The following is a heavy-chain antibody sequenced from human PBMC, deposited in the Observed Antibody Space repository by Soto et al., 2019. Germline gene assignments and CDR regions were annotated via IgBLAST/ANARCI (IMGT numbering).Heavy chain of an antibody. CDR2: IDYSGST. CDR3: ARHDVTVTFNYCDP. J-gene: IGHJ5*02. CDR1: GASIGRGGYY. D-gene: IGHD4-17*01. V-gene: IGHV4-39*01. Sequence: QVQLQESGPGLEKPSETLSLTCTVSGASIGRGGYYWGWIRQPPGKGLEWIGSIDYSGSTNYNPSLKSRVTISVDTSNNQFSLELSSVTAADTALYFCARHDVTVTFNYCDPWGQGTLVTVSS.